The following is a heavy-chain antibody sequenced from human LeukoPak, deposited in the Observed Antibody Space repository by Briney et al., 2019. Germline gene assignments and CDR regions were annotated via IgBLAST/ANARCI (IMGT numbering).Heavy chain of an antibody. J-gene: IGHJ4*02. V-gene: IGHV4-39*01. CDR2: IYYNGGT. CDR3: AREEASAADY. D-gene: IGHD6-13*01. Sequence: SETLSLTCTVSGGSIISSSHYWAWIRQPPGKGLERIGSIYYNGGTFYSPSLKSRASISVDTSKNQFSLKLSSVTAADTSVYFCAREEASAADYWGQGTLVTVS. CDR1: GGSIISSSHY.